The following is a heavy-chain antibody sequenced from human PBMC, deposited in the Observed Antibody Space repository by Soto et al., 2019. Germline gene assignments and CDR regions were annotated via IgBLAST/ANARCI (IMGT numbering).Heavy chain of an antibody. CDR1: GFTFSNYA. CDR2: ITGSGGGT. J-gene: IGHJ1*01. Sequence: GGSLRLSCAASGFTFSNYAMSWVRQAPGQGLEWVSTITGSGGGTYDADSVKGRFTISRDNSKNTLYLQMNSLTAEDTAVYYCARRTEYTTSSPPGRVQFQHWGQGTLVTVSS. V-gene: IGHV3-23*01. D-gene: IGHD6-6*01. CDR3: ARRTEYTTSSPPGRVQFQH.